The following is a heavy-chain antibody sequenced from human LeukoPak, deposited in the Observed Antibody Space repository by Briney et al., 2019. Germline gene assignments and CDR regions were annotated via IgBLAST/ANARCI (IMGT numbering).Heavy chain of an antibody. CDR3: ASSKACSGYEFDY. D-gene: IGHD5-12*01. CDR2: INPNSGGT. CDR1: GYTLTGYY. Sequence: GASVKVSCKASGYTLTGYYMHWERQAPGQGLEWMGWINPNSGGTNYAQKFQGRVTMTRDTSISTAYMELSRLRSDDTAVYYCASSKACSGYEFDYWGQGTLVTVSS. J-gene: IGHJ4*02. V-gene: IGHV1-2*02.